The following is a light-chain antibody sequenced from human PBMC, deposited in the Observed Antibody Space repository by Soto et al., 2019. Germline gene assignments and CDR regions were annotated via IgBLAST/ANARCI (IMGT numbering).Light chain of an antibody. Sequence: DIQMTQSPSTLSASVGDRVTITCLASQSISYWLAWYQQKPGKAPNLLIYDASSLKSGVPSRFSGSGSGTEFTLTITSLQPDDFATYYCQQYNSYPITFGRGTRLEIK. CDR3: QQYNSYPIT. J-gene: IGKJ5*01. CDR1: QSISYW. CDR2: DAS. V-gene: IGKV1-5*01.